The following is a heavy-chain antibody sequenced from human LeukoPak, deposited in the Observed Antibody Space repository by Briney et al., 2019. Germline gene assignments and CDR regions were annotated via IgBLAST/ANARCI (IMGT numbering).Heavy chain of an antibody. V-gene: IGHV1-18*01. CDR1: GYTFTSYG. CDR3: ARTKADYYYYMDV. CDR2: ISAYNGNT. D-gene: IGHD2-8*01. Sequence: ASVTVSCKASGYTFTSYGINWVRQAPGQGLEWMGWISAYNGNTNYAQKLQGRVTMTTDTSTSTAYMELRSLGSDDTAVYYCARTKADYYYYMDVWGKGTTVTVSS. J-gene: IGHJ6*03.